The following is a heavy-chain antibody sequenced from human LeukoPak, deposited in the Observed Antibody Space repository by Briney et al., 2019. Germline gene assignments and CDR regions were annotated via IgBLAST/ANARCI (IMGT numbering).Heavy chain of an antibody. CDR2: IRYGGSNK. J-gene: IGHJ4*02. V-gene: IGHV3-30*02. D-gene: IGHD5-18*01. CDR3: ARGGYSYGYATDY. Sequence: GGSLRLSCAASGFTFSSYGLHWVRQAPGKGLEWVAFIRYGGSNKYYADSVKGRFTISRDNSKNTLYLQMNSLRAEDTAVYYCARGGYSYGYATDYWGQGTLVTVSS. CDR1: GFTFSSYG.